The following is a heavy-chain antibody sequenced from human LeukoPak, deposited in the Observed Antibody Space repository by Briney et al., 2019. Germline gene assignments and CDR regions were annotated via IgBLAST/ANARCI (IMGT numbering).Heavy chain of an antibody. CDR2: VSYDGSNK. J-gene: IGHJ4*02. D-gene: IGHD3-9*01. CDR1: GFTFSSHA. CDR3: AKDGDILTGYYYFDY. V-gene: IGHV3-30-3*01. Sequence: GGSLRLSCAASGFTFSSHAMHWVRQAPGKGLEWVAVVSYDGSNKYYADSVKGRFTISRDNSKNKLYLQMNSLRGEDTAVYYCAKDGDILTGYYYFDYWGQGTLVTVSS.